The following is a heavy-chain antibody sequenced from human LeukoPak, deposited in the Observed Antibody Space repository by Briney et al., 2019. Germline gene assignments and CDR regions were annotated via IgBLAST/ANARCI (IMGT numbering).Heavy chain of an antibody. CDR3: ARDYGGNSGWFDP. CDR1: GYTFTSYD. CDR2: MNPNSGNT. V-gene: IGHV1-8*01. Sequence: GASVKVSCKASGYTFTSYDLKWVRQATGQGLEWIGWMNPNSGNTGYAQKFQGRVTLTRSTSISTAYMELRSLTSEDTAVYYCARDYGGNSGWFDPWGQGTLVTVSS. J-gene: IGHJ5*02. D-gene: IGHD4-23*01.